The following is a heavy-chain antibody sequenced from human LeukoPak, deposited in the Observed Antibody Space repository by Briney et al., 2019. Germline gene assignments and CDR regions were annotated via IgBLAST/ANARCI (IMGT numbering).Heavy chain of an antibody. CDR3: AKEAGYSGYDYPDY. Sequence: GGSLRLSCAASGFTFSSYAMSWARQAPGKGLEWVSAISGSGYSTYYADSVKGRFTISRGNSKNTLYLQMNSLRAEDTAVYYCAKEAGYSGYDYPDYWGQGTLVTVSS. CDR1: GFTFSSYA. CDR2: ISGSGYST. V-gene: IGHV3-23*01. D-gene: IGHD5-12*01. J-gene: IGHJ4*02.